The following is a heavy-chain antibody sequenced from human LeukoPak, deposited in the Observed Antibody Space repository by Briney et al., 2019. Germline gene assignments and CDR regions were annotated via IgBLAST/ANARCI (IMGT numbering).Heavy chain of an antibody. V-gene: IGHV3-7*03. Sequence: GGSLRLSCAASGFTFSRYWMSWVRQAPGKGLEWVANIKQDGSQKSYVDSVKGRFTISRDNAKNSLYLQMNSLRAEDTALYYCARLDSSGWYSPAGNWGQGTLVTVSS. J-gene: IGHJ4*02. CDR1: GFTFSRYW. D-gene: IGHD6-19*01. CDR2: IKQDGSQK. CDR3: ARLDSSGWYSPAGN.